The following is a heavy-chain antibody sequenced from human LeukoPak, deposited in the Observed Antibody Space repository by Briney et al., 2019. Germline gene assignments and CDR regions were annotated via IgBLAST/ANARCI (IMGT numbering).Heavy chain of an antibody. CDR1: GGSFSGYY. Sequence: PSETLSLTCAVYGGSFSGYYWSWIRQPPGKGLEWIGEINHSGSTNYNLSLKSRVTISVDTSKNQFSLKLSSVTAADTAVYYCARGNGDNPIVVVPAAYFDYWGQGTLVTVSS. V-gene: IGHV4-34*01. J-gene: IGHJ4*02. D-gene: IGHD2-2*01. CDR3: ARGNGDNPIVVVPAAYFDY. CDR2: INHSGST.